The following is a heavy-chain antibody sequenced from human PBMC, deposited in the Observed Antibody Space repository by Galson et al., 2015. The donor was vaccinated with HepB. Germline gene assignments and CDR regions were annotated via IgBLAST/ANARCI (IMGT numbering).Heavy chain of an antibody. CDR2: ISYDGSNK. V-gene: IGHV3-30*04. Sequence: SLRLSCAASGFTFSSYAMHWVRQAPGKGLEWVAVISYDGSNKYYADSVKGRFTISGDNSKNTLYLQMNSLRAEDTAVYYCARGGYCSGGSCYGRAYYYYGMDVWGQGTTVTVSS. J-gene: IGHJ6*02. D-gene: IGHD2-15*01. CDR1: GFTFSSYA. CDR3: ARGGYCSGGSCYGRAYYYYGMDV.